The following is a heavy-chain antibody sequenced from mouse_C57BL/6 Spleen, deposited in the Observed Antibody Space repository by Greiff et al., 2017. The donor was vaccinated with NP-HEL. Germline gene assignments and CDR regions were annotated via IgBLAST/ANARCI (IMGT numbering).Heavy chain of an antibody. CDR2: IFPGSGST. J-gene: IGHJ2*01. D-gene: IGHD1-2*01. CDR3: ARSGITTARGYFDY. Sequence: QVQLQQSGPELVKPGASVKISCKASGYTFTDYYINWVKQRPGQGLEWIGWIFPGSGSTYYNEKFKGKATLTVDKSSSTAYMLLSSLTSEDSAVYFCARSGITTARGYFDYWGQGTTLTVSS. CDR1: GYTFTDYY. V-gene: IGHV1-75*01.